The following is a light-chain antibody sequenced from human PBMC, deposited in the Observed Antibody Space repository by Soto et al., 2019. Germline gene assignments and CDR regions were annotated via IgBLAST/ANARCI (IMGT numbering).Light chain of an antibody. V-gene: IGLV2-23*02. CDR2: EVS. CDR3: CSYAGSSTFYV. Sequence: QSVLTQPASVSGSPGQSITISCTGTSSDVGSYNLVSWYQQHPGKAPKLMIYEVSKWPSGVSNRFSGSKSGNTASLTISGLQAEDEADYYCCSYAGSSTFYVLGTGTKLTVL. CDR1: SSDVGSYNL. J-gene: IGLJ1*01.